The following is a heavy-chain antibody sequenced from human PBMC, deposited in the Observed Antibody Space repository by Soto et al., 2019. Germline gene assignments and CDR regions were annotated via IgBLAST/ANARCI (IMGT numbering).Heavy chain of an antibody. V-gene: IGHV3-74*01. CDR2: ITSDGSNT. CDR3: ASLLWGSVSTDY. J-gene: IGHJ4*02. Sequence: EVQLVESGGGLVQPGGSLRLSCVASGFTFSHYWMHWVREAPGKGLLWVSRITSDGSNTAYADSVKGRFTISRDNAKNTRYLQLSRLKAEDTAIYCCASLLWGSVSTDYWGQGILGTVSS. CDR1: GFTFSHYW. D-gene: IGHD2-21*01.